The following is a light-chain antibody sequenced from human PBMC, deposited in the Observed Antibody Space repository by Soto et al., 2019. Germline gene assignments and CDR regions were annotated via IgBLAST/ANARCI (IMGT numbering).Light chain of an antibody. Sequence: QSALTQPRSVSGSHGQSVTISCTGTSSDVGDYNYVSWYQQYPGKAPKLMIYDVSKRPSGVPDRFSGSKSGNTASLTISGLQAEDETEYFCCSYSGSYTVVFGGGTKLTVL. J-gene: IGLJ3*02. CDR3: CSYSGSYTVV. CDR1: SSDVGDYNY. V-gene: IGLV2-11*01. CDR2: DVS.